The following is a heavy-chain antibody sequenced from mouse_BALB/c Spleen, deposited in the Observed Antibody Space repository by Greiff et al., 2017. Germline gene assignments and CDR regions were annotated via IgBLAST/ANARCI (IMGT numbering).Heavy chain of an antibody. CDR1: GYSITSDYA. J-gene: IGHJ4*01. CDR3: ARWGYYRYVAGAMDY. CDR2: ISYSGST. V-gene: IGHV3-2*02. D-gene: IGHD2-14*01. Sequence: DVKLQESGPGLVKPSQSLSLTCTVTGYSITSDYAWNWIRQFPGNKLEWMGYISYSGSTSYNPSLKSRISITRDTSKNQFFLQLNSVTTEDTATYYCARWGYYRYVAGAMDYWGQGTSVTVSS.